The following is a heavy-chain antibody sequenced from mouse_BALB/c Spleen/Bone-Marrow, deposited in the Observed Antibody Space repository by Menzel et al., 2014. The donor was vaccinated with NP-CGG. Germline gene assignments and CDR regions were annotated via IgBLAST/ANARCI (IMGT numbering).Heavy chain of an antibody. CDR1: GYSFTDYY. J-gene: IGHJ4*01. V-gene: IGHV1-34*01. CDR3: AGGAATVGAYCYTLNY. CDR2: VNPNNGGT. Sequence: VQLQQSGPDLVKPGASVKISCKASGYSFTDYYMHWVKQSHGKSLEWIGRVNPNNGGTDYNQKFEGKAILTVDKSSSRAVAELCSLTSEDSAIYYCAGGAATVGAYCYTLNYWGQGTSVTVSS. D-gene: IGHD1-1*01.